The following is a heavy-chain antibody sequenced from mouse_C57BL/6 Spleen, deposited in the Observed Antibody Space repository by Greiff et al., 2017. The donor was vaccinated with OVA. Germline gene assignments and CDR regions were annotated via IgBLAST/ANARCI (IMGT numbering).Heavy chain of an antibody. J-gene: IGHJ3*01. Sequence: DVHLVESGGGLVQPKGSLKLSCAASGFSFNTYAMNWVRQAPGKGLEWVARIRSKSNNYATYYADSVKDRFTISRDDSESMLYLQMNNLKTEDTAMYYCVRHEGYDGAWFAYWGQGTLVTVSA. CDR3: VRHEGYDGAWFAY. CDR1: GFSFNTYA. D-gene: IGHD2-12*01. V-gene: IGHV10-1*01. CDR2: IRSKSNNYAT.